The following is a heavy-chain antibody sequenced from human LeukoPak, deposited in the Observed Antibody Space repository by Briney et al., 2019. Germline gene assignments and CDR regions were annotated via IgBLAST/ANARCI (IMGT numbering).Heavy chain of an antibody. Sequence: PGRSLRLSCAASGFTFSSYGMHWVRQAPGKGLEWVAVISYDGSNKYYADSVKGRFTISRDNSKNTLYLQMNSLRAEDTAVYYCARQRGHYYYYYMDVWGKGTTVTVSS. CDR3: ARQRGHYYYYYMDV. V-gene: IGHV3-30*03. CDR2: ISYDGSNK. CDR1: GFTFSSYG. J-gene: IGHJ6*03.